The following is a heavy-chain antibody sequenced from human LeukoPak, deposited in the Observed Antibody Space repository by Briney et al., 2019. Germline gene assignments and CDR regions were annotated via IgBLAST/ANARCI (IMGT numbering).Heavy chain of an antibody. CDR3: TTSSSWYSVEFYYYYYMDV. J-gene: IGHJ6*03. CDR1: GFTFGDYA. Sequence: PGGSLRLSCTASGFTFGDYAMSWVRQAPGKGLEWVGFIRSKAYGGTTEYAASVKGRFTISRDDSKSIAYLQMNSLKTEDTAVYYCTTSSSWYSVEFYYYYYMDVWGKGTTVTISS. D-gene: IGHD6-13*01. CDR2: IRSKAYGGTT. V-gene: IGHV3-49*04.